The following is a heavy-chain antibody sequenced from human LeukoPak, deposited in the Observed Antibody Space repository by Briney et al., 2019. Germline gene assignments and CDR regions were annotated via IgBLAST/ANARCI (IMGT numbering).Heavy chain of an antibody. Sequence: GGSLRLSCAASGFTFSSYSMNWVRQAPGKGLEWVSSISSSSSYIYYADLVKGRFTISRDNAKNSLYLQMNSLRAEDTAVYYCATLTTTYFDYWGQGTLVTVSS. V-gene: IGHV3-21*01. CDR3: ATLTTTYFDY. CDR2: ISSSSSYI. D-gene: IGHD3-22*01. CDR1: GFTFSSYS. J-gene: IGHJ4*02.